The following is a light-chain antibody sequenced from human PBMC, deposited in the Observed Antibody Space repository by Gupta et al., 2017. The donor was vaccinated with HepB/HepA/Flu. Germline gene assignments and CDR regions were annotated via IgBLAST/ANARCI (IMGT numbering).Light chain of an antibody. J-gene: IGKJ2*01. CDR1: QSVGHY. CDR3: QQCSNWPPTYT. V-gene: IGKV3-11*01. Sequence: EIVLTQSPVTLSLSPGDRATLSCRASQSVGHYLAWYQQKLGQAPRLLIYDASSRAAGVPARFSGSGSGTDFTLTISSLEPEDVAVYYCQQCSNWPPTYTFGQGTKLEIK. CDR2: DAS.